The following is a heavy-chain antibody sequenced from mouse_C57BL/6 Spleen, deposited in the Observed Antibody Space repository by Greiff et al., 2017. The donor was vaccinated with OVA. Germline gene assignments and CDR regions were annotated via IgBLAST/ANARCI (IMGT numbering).Heavy chain of an antibody. CDR2: INPNNGGT. CDR1: GYTFTDYN. J-gene: IGHJ1*03. CDR3: ARSDYYGSSYVYFDV. Sequence: VQLQQSGPELVKPGASVKIPCKASGYTFTDYNMDWVKQSHGKSLEWIGDINPNNGGTIYNQKFKGKATLTVDKSSSTAYMELRSLTSEDTAVYYCARSDYYGSSYVYFDVWGTGTTVTVSS. D-gene: IGHD1-1*01. V-gene: IGHV1-18*01.